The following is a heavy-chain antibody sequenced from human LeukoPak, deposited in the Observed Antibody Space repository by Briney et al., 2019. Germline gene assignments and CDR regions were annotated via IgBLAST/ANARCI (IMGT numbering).Heavy chain of an antibody. Sequence: ASVKVSCKASGYTFTNYDFSWVRQAPGQGLEWMGWISTYSGSTNYAQKLQGRVTTTTDTSTSTAYMELRSLSSDDTAVYYCARQGYGGNPQGAADYWGQGTLVTVSS. CDR3: ARQGYGGNPQGAADY. CDR2: ISTYSGST. D-gene: IGHD4-23*01. V-gene: IGHV1-18*01. J-gene: IGHJ4*02. CDR1: GYTFTNYD.